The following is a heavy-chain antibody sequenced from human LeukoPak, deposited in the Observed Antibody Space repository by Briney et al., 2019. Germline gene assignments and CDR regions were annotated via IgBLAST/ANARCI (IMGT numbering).Heavy chain of an antibody. CDR2: IYYSGST. D-gene: IGHD3-3*01. CDR1: GGSISSYY. Sequence: SETLSLTCTVSGGSISSYYWSWIRQPPGKGLEWIGYIYYSGSTNYNPSLKSRVTISVDTSKNQFSLKLSSVTAADTAVYYCARARGYDFWSGYSTDDAFDIWGQGTMVTVSS. V-gene: IGHV4-59*01. J-gene: IGHJ3*02. CDR3: ARARGYDFWSGYSTDDAFDI.